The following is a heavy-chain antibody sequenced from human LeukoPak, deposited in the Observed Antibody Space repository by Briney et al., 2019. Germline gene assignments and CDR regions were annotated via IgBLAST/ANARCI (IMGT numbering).Heavy chain of an antibody. CDR1: GYTFTNYG. V-gene: IGHV1-2*02. CDR3: ASAAVYGDPTNPYFDY. Sequence: ASVTVSCKASGYTFTNYGISWVRQAPGQGLEWMGWIHPNSGGTNYAQKFQGRVTMTRDTSINTAFMELSRLRSDDSAVYYCASAAVYGDPTNPYFDYWGQGTLVTVSS. D-gene: IGHD4-17*01. J-gene: IGHJ4*02. CDR2: IHPNSGGT.